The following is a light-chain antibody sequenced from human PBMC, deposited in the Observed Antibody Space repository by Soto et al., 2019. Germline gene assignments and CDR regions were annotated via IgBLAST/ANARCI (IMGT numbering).Light chain of an antibody. CDR3: QQYSRYLFT. V-gene: IGKV1-5*03. CDR1: QSISNW. CDR2: KAS. Sequence: DIQMTQSPSTLSASVGDRVTITCRASQSISNWLAWYQQKPGKAPKLLIYKASTLESGVPSRFSGSRSGTEFTLTITRLQPDDFATYYCQQYSRYLFTFGPGTTVDIK. J-gene: IGKJ3*01.